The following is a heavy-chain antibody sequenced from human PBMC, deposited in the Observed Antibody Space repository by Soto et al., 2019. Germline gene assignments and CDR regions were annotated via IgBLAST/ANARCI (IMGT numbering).Heavy chain of an antibody. CDR3: TTAPYCGGDCYSYLDY. CDR2: IKNKTDGGTT. J-gene: IGHJ4*02. D-gene: IGHD2-21*02. Sequence: GGSLRLSCAASGFTFSNAWMRWVRQAPGKGLEWVGRIKNKTDGGTTDYAAPVKGRFTISRDDSKNTLYLQMNSLKTENTAVYYCTTAPYCGGDCYSYLDYWGQGTLVTVSS. V-gene: IGHV3-15*01. CDR1: GFTFSNAW.